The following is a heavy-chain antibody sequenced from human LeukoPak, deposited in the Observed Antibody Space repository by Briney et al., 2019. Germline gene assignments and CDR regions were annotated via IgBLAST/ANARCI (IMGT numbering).Heavy chain of an antibody. CDR1: GFIFKKYG. J-gene: IGHJ4*02. D-gene: IGHD3-22*01. Sequence: PGGSLRLSCAASGFIFKKYGLVWVRQAPGKGLEWVSAISNDGGGTTYADFVKGRFSVSRDNSKNTLFLQMNSLRAEDTALYYCARGSSRYFFDLWGQGTLVTVSS. CDR2: ISNDGGGT. V-gene: IGHV3-23*01. CDR3: ARGSSRYFFDL.